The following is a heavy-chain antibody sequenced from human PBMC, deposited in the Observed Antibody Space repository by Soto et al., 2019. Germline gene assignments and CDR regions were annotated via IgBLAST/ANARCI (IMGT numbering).Heavy chain of an antibody. CDR1: GYTFITYG. CDR3: ARDREAARPGWFDP. D-gene: IGHD6-6*01. CDR2: ISAYNGNT. Sequence: QVQLVQSGAEVKKPGASVKVSCKASGYTFITYGINWERQAPGQGPEWMGWISAYNGNTNYAQKFQGRVTMTTDTPTSTAYMELRGLRFDDTAVYYCARDREAARPGWFDPWGQGTLVTVSS. V-gene: IGHV1-18*04. J-gene: IGHJ5*02.